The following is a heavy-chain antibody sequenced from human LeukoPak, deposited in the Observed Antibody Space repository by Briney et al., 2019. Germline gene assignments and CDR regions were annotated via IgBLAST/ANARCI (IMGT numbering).Heavy chain of an antibody. Sequence: GGSLRLSCAASGFTFSSYGMHWVRQAPGKGLEWVAYIQYDGSNEQYADSVKGRFSISRDSSKNTLYLQMNSLRAEDTAVYYCARGPYDSSGVRGAFDIWGQGTMVTVSS. CDR2: IQYDGSNE. V-gene: IGHV3-30*02. CDR3: ARGPYDSSGVRGAFDI. D-gene: IGHD3-22*01. J-gene: IGHJ3*02. CDR1: GFTFSSYG.